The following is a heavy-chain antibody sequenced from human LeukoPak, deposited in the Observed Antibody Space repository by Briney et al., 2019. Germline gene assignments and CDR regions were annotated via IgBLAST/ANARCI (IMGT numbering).Heavy chain of an antibody. Sequence: ASVTVSCTASGYPFISYDINWVRQATGQGLEWMGWMNPNSGNTGYAQRFQGRVTMTRNTSISTAYMEVSSLRSEDTAMYFCARGRGYSNGWFEADDYWGQGTLVTVSS. CDR3: ARGRGYSNGWFEADDY. CDR2: MNPNSGNT. CDR1: GYPFISYD. V-gene: IGHV1-8*01. J-gene: IGHJ4*02. D-gene: IGHD6-19*01.